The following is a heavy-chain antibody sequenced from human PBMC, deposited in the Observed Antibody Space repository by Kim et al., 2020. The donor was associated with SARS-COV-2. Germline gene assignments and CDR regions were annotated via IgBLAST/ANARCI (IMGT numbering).Heavy chain of an antibody. CDR3: ARDLPLNYRYSGYDSFDY. J-gene: IGHJ4*02. D-gene: IGHD5-12*01. Sequence: GGSLRLSCAASGFTFSSYGMHWVRQAPGKGLEWVAVIWYDGSNKYYADSVKGRFTISRDNSKNTMYLQMHSLRAEDTAVYYCARDLPLNYRYSGYDSFDYWGQGTLVTVSS. V-gene: IGHV3-33*01. CDR2: IWYDGSNK. CDR1: GFTFSSYG.